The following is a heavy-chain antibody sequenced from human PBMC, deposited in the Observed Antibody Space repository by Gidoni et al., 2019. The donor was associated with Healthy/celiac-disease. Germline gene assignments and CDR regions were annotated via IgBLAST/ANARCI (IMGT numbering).Heavy chain of an antibody. Sequence: QVQLQESGPGLVKPSETLSLTCTVSGGSISSYYWSWIRQPPGKGLEWIGYIYYSGSTNYNPSLKSRVTISVDTSKNQFSLKLSSVTAADTAVYYCARGDSLAAAVLFDYWGQGTLVTVSS. CDR2: IYYSGST. D-gene: IGHD6-13*01. CDR3: ARGDSLAAAVLFDY. V-gene: IGHV4-59*01. J-gene: IGHJ4*02. CDR1: GGSISSYY.